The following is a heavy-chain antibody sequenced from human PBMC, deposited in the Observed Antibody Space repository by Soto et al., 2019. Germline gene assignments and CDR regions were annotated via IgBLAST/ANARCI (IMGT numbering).Heavy chain of an antibody. CDR2: ISAYNGNT. D-gene: IGHD3-10*01. CDR3: ARANYYGSGIGYMDV. J-gene: IGHJ6*03. Sequence: GASVKVSCKASGDTFTSYGISWVRQAPGQGLEWMGWISAYNGNTNYAQKLQGRVTMTTDTSTSTAYMELRGLRSDDTAVYYCARANYYGSGIGYMDVWGKGTTVTVSS. CDR1: GDTFTSYG. V-gene: IGHV1-18*01.